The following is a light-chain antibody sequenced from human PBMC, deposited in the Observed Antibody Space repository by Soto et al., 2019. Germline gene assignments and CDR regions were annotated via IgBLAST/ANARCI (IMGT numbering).Light chain of an antibody. CDR1: QSVSSSY. CDR3: HQYASSPLT. Sequence: EIVLTQSPGTLSLSPGERATLSCRASQSVSSSYLAWYQQKPGQAPRLLIYGASSRSTGIPDRFSGSGSGTDFTLTISRLEPEEFAEYYCHQYASSPLTFGGGTKVEIK. CDR2: GAS. V-gene: IGKV3-20*01. J-gene: IGKJ4*01.